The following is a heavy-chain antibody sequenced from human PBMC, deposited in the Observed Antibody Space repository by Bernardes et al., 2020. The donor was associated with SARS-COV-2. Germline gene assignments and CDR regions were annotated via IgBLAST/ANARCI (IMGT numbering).Heavy chain of an antibody. J-gene: IGHJ4*02. CDR2: IYSGGST. Sequence: GGSLRLSCAASGFTVSSNYMNWVRQAPGKGLEWVSVIYSGGSTYYADSVKGRFTISRDNSKNTLYLQMNSLRTEDTAVYYCASQYRPYYDILTASYRWGQGTLVTVSS. CDR1: GFTVSSNY. CDR3: ASQYRPYYDILTASYR. V-gene: IGHV3-66*02. D-gene: IGHD3-9*01.